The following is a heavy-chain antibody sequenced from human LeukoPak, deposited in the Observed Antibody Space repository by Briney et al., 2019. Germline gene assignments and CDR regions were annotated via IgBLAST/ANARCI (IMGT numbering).Heavy chain of an antibody. J-gene: IGHJ5*02. V-gene: IGHV3-74*01. CDR2: IKGDGSSI. Sequence: GGSLRLSCAGSGFTFSSFWMHWVRQAPGKGLVWVSRIKGDGSSISYADSVKGRFTISRDNARNSLYLQMNNLRGEDTAIYYCARDAGNSGYGCDLWGQGTLVTVSS. CDR3: ARDAGNSGYGCDL. D-gene: IGHD5-12*01. CDR1: GFTFSSFW.